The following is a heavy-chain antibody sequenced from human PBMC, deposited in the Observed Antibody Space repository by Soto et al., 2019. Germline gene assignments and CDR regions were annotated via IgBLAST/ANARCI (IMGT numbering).Heavy chain of an antibody. J-gene: IGHJ6*03. D-gene: IGHD3-3*02. CDR1: GYTFTNYD. Sequence: QVQLVQSGAEVKKPGASVKVSCKASGYTFTNYDINWVRQATGQGLEWMGWMNPNSGDTGYAQNFQGSVTMTRNTSISTAYMELSSLRSEDTAVYYCATVSAWHFYFVMDVWGKGTTVTVSS. CDR3: ATVSAWHFYFVMDV. CDR2: MNPNSGDT. V-gene: IGHV1-8*01.